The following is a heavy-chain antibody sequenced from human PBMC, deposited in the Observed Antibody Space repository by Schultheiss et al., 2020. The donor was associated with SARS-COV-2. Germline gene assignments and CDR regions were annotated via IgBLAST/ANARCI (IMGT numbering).Heavy chain of an antibody. CDR3: ARGPPSRLGNWFDP. D-gene: IGHD3-10*01. CDR1: GGSISSSSYY. Sequence: SETLSLTCTVSGGSISSSSYYWGWIRQPPGKGLEWIGEIYHSGSTIYNPSLKSRVTISVDKSKNQFSLKLSSVTAADTAVYYCARGPPSRLGNWFDPWGQGTLVTVSS. CDR2: IYHSGST. V-gene: IGHV4-39*07. J-gene: IGHJ5*02.